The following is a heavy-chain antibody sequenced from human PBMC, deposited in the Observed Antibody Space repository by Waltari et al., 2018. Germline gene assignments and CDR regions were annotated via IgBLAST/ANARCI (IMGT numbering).Heavy chain of an antibody. D-gene: IGHD1-26*01. Sequence: QVQLVESGGGVVQPGRSLRLSCAASGFTFSSYGMHWVRQAPGKGLEWVAVIWYDGSNKYYADSVKGRFTISRDKSKNTLYLQMNSLRAEDTAMYYCAKDMVGANPDAFDIWGQGTMVTVSS. CDR1: GFTFSSYG. CDR2: IWYDGSNK. J-gene: IGHJ3*02. CDR3: AKDMVGANPDAFDI. V-gene: IGHV3-30*18.